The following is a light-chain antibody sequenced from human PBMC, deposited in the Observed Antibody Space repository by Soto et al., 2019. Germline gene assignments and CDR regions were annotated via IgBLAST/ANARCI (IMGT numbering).Light chain of an antibody. V-gene: IGKV2-30*01. CDR2: KLS. CDR1: QSLVYSDVNTY. CDR3: MQGTRWPFT. Sequence: DVVMTQSPLFLPVTLGQPASISCRSSQSLVYSDVNTYLYWFQQRPGQPPRRLISKLSKRDSGVPDRFSGSGSGTDFTLKISRGEAEDGGIYYFMQGTRWPFTFDPGTNVVIK. J-gene: IGKJ3*01.